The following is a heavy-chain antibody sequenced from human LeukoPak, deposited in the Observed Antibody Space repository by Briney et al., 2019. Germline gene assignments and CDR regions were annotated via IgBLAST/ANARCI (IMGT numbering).Heavy chain of an antibody. CDR1: GGSASSGSHY. D-gene: IGHD6-19*01. V-gene: IGHV4-61*01. CDR3: ARSFYSSGWYTPLRWFDT. CDR2: IYYRGTT. Sequence: SETLSLTCTVSGGSASSGSHYWNWIRQSPGRGLEWIGHIYYRGTTNYTPSLKSRVTISVDTSMNQFSLRLSSVTAADTAVYFCARSFYSSGWYTPLRWFDTWGQGTPVTVSS. J-gene: IGHJ5*02.